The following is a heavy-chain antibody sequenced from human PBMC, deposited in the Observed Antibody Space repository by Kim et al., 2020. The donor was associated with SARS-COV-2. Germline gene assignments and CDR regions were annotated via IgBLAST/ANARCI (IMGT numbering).Heavy chain of an antibody. Sequence: NNDGTTTLSADSVKGRFTISRDNAKNTLYLQMTGLRADDTGVYYCTRGPFWGQGTLVTVSS. J-gene: IGHJ4*02. CDR3: TRGPF. CDR2: NNDGTTT. V-gene: IGHV3-74*01.